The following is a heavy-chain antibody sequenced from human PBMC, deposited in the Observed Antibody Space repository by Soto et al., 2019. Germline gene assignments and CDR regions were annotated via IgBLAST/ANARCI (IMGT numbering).Heavy chain of an antibody. V-gene: IGHV3-73*01. CDR3: SVGYCSGGSCYFAFDI. D-gene: IGHD2-15*01. J-gene: IGHJ3*02. CDR2: IRSKANSYAT. Sequence: GGSLRLSCAASGFTFSGSAMHWVRQASGKGLEWVGRIRSKANSYATAYAASVKGRFTISRDDSKNTAYLQMNSLKTEDTAVYYCSVGYCSGGSCYFAFDIWGKGTMVTVSS. CDR1: GFTFSGSA.